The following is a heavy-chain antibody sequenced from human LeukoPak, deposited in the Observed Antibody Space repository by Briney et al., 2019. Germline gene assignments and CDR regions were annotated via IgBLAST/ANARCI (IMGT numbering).Heavy chain of an antibody. CDR1: GGSISSYY. CDR3: ARGASQGAAALLDY. Sequence: SETLSLTCTVSGGSISSYYWSWIRQPAGKGLEWIGRIYTSGSTNYNPSLKSRVTISVDTSKNQFSLKLSSVTAADTAVYYCARGASQGAAALLDYWGQGTLVTVSS. D-gene: IGHD6-13*01. V-gene: IGHV4-4*07. J-gene: IGHJ4*02. CDR2: IYTSGST.